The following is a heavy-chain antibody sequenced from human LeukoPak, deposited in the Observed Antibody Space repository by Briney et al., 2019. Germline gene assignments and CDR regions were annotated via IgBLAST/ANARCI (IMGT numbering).Heavy chain of an antibody. Sequence: SDTLSLTCTVSGVSTNGHYWSWIRQPPGKGLEWIGFIYDNESANYKSSLESRVTLPVDPSKNQVFLKLNSVTAADTAVYYCARVLQNYYHLDVWGEGTTVTVSS. D-gene: IGHD3-3*01. CDR3: ARVLQNYYHLDV. CDR1: GVSTNGHY. CDR2: IYDNESA. J-gene: IGHJ6*03. V-gene: IGHV4-59*11.